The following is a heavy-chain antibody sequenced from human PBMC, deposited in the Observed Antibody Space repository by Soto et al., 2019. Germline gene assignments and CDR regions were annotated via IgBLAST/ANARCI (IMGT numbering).Heavy chain of an antibody. Sequence: GASVKVACKSSGGTFSSYTISWVRQAPGQGLEWMGRIIPILGIANYAQKFQGRVTITADKSTSTAYMELSSLRSEDTAVYYCARDLLPAAMGKKDNWFDPWGQGTLVTVSS. CDR1: GGTFSSYT. CDR2: IIPILGIA. J-gene: IGHJ5*02. D-gene: IGHD2-2*01. CDR3: ARDLLPAAMGKKDNWFDP. V-gene: IGHV1-69*04.